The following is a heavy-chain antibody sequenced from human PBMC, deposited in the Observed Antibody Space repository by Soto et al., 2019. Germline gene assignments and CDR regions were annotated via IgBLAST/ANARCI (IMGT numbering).Heavy chain of an antibody. J-gene: IGHJ4*02. D-gene: IGHD3-22*01. CDR3: ARRLYDTSGYRHFDY. Sequence: GESLKISCKTSGYSFSSYWLGWVRQMPGKGLEWMGIIFPDDSETRYSPSFQGQVTISAGKSISTAYLQWSSLKASDTAMYYSARRLYDTSGYRHFDYWGQGTLVTV. V-gene: IGHV5-51*01. CDR2: IFPDDSET. CDR1: GYSFSSYW.